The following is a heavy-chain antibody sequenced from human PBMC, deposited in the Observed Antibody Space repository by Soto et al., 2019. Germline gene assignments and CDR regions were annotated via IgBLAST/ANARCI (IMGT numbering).Heavy chain of an antibody. V-gene: IGHV4-34*01. CDR3: ARYCSSTSCYGGAFDY. D-gene: IGHD2-2*01. Sequence: QVQLQQWGAGLLKPSETLSLTCAVYGGSFSTYYWSWIRQPPGKGLEWIGEINHSGSTNYNPSLKSRVNTSVDTSKNQFPLKLSSATAADTAVYYCARYCSSTSCYGGAFDYWGQGTPVTVSS. CDR1: GGSFSTYY. J-gene: IGHJ4*02. CDR2: INHSGST.